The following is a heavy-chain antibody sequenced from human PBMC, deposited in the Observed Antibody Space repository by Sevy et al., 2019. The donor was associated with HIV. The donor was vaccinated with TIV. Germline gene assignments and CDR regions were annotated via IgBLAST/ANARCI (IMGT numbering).Heavy chain of an antibody. Sequence: GGSLRLSCAASGFTFSSYWMSWVRLAPGKGLEWVANIKQDGSEKYYVDSVKGRFTISRDNAKNSLYLQMNSLRAEDTAVYYYARALVIGENWFDPWGQGTLVTVSS. V-gene: IGHV3-7*03. J-gene: IGHJ5*02. CDR3: ARALVIGENWFDP. CDR1: GFTFSSYW. CDR2: IKQDGSEK. D-gene: IGHD2-21*01.